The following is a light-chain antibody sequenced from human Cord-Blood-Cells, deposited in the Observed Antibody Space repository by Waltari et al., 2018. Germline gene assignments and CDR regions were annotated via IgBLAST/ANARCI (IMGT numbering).Light chain of an antibody. CDR1: SSDVGSYNL. CDR3: CSYAGSSTYV. CDR2: EGS. Sequence: QSALTQPASVSGSPGQSITISCTGTSSDVGSYNLVSRYQQHPGKAPKLMIYEGSKRASGVSKRFSGSKSGNTASLTISGLQAEDEADYYCCSYAGSSTYVFGTGTKVTVL. J-gene: IGLJ1*01. V-gene: IGLV2-23*01.